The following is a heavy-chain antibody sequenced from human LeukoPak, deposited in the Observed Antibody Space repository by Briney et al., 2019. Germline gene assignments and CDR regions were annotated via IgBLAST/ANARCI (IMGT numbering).Heavy chain of an antibody. V-gene: IGHV4-31*03. CDR2: IYYSGST. J-gene: IGHJ6*02. Sequence: PSQTLSLTCTVSGGSISSGGYYWSWIRQHPGKGLEWIGYIYYSGSTYYNPSLKSRVTISVDTSKNQFSLKLSSVTAADTAVYYCARGGSIYYYYGMDVWSQGTTVTVSS. D-gene: IGHD2/OR15-2a*01. CDR3: ARGGSIYYYYGMDV. CDR1: GGSISSGGYY.